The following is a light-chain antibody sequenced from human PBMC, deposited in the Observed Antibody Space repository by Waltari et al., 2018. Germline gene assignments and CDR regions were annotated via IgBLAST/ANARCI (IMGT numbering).Light chain of an antibody. Sequence: DIQMTQSPSSLSASVGARVTFTCRASQDIRNDLGWYQQKPGKPPKHLIYTASTLQSGVPSRFSGTGSGTEFTLTISSLQPEDFATYYCLQHNTYPWTFGQGTKVEIK. CDR2: TAS. J-gene: IGKJ1*01. CDR1: QDIRND. V-gene: IGKV1-17*01. CDR3: LQHNTYPWT.